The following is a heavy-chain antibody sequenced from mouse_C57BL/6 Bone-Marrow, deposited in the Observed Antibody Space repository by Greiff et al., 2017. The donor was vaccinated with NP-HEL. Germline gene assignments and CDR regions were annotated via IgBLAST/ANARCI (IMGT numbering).Heavy chain of an antibody. CDR3: ARRRISDYYGSSYDAMDY. CDR1: GYTFTSYG. D-gene: IGHD1-1*01. J-gene: IGHJ4*01. Sequence: QVQLQQSGAELARPGASVKLSCKASGYTFTSYGISWVKQRTGQGLEWIGEIYPRSGNTYYNEKFKGKATLTADKSSSTAYMELRSLTSEDSAVYFCARRRISDYYGSSYDAMDYWGQGTSVTVSS. CDR2: IYPRSGNT. V-gene: IGHV1-81*01.